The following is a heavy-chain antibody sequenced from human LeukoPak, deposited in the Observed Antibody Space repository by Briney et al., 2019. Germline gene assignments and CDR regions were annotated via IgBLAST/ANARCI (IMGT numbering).Heavy chain of an antibody. CDR2: IYYSGST. CDR3: ARLKYGDRYYYYYMDV. D-gene: IGHD4-17*01. CDR1: GGSISSSSYY. V-gene: IGHV4-39*01. Sequence: PSETLSLTCTVSGGSISSSSYYWGWIRQPPGKGLEGIGSIYYSGSTYYNPSLKSRVTISVDTSKNQFSLKLSSVTAADTAVYYCARLKYGDRYYYYYMDVWGKGTTVTVSS. J-gene: IGHJ6*03.